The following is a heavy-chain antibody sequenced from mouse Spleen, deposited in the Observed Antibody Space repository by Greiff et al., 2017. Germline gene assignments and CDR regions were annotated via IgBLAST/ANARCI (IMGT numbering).Heavy chain of an antibody. CDR2: INPSTGGT. J-gene: IGHJ4*01. CDR3: ARSPDYYAMDY. V-gene: IGHV1-42*01. CDR1: GYSFTGYY. Sequence: EVQLQQPGAELVKPGASVKISCKASGYSFTGYYMNWVKQSPEKSLEWIGEINPSTGGTTYNQKFKAKATLTVDKSSSTAYMQLKSLTSEDSAVYYCARSPDYYAMDYWGQGTSVTVSS.